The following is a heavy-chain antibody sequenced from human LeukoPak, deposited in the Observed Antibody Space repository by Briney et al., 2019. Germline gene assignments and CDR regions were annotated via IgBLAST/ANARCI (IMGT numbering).Heavy chain of an antibody. V-gene: IGHV3-53*04. Sequence: GRSLRLSCAASGFTFSSYGMHWVRQAPGKGLEWVSVIYSGGSTYYADSVKGRFTISRHNSKNTLYLQMNSLRAEDTAVYYCATSRGYGADWLSHGYYYYGMDVWGQGTTVTVSS. CDR1: GFTFSSYG. D-gene: IGHD3-9*01. J-gene: IGHJ6*02. CDR3: ATSRGYGADWLSHGYYYYGMDV. CDR2: IYSGGST.